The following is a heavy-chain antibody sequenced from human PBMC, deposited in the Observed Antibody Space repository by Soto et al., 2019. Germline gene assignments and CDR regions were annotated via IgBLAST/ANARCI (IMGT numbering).Heavy chain of an antibody. J-gene: IGHJ4*02. CDR2: ISGSGGST. V-gene: IGHV3-23*01. D-gene: IGHD2-8*01. CDR3: AKEWSCTNGVCYQGGFDY. Sequence: EVQLLESGGGLVQPGGSLRLSCAASGFTFSSYAMSWVRQAPGKGLEWVSAISGSGGSTYYADSVKGRFTISRDNSKNTLYLQMNSLRAEDTAVYYCAKEWSCTNGVCYQGGFDYWGQGTLVTVSS. CDR1: GFTFSSYA.